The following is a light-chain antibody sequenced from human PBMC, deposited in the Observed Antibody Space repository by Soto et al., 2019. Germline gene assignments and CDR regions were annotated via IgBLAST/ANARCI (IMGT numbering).Light chain of an antibody. J-gene: IGLJ1*01. CDR1: SSNIGNNY. CDR3: GTWDSSLSGV. CDR2: DNN. Sequence: QSALTQPPSVSAAPGQKVTISCSGSSSNIGNNYVSWYQQLPGTAPKLLIYDNNKRPSGIPDRFSGSKSGTSATLGITGLQTGDEADYYCGTWDSSLSGVSGTGTRVT. V-gene: IGLV1-51*01.